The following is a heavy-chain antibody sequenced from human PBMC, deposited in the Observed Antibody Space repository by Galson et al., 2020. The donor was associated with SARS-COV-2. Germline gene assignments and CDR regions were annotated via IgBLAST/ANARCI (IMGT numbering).Heavy chain of an antibody. Sequence: SGPTLVKLTQTLTLTCTFLGFSLSTSGMRVSWIRQPPGNAPEWLARTDCDDDKFFSTPLNTRLTISKDTSKNQVVLKMTNMDPVDTATYYCARTYGSGPPFDYWGQGTLVTVSS. D-gene: IGHD3-10*01. CDR1: GFSLSTSGMR. J-gene: IGHJ4*02. CDR3: ARTYGSGPPFDY. CDR2: TDCDDDK. V-gene: IGHV2-70*04.